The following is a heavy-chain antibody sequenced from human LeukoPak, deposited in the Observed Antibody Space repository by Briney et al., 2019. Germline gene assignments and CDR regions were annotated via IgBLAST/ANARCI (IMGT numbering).Heavy chain of an antibody. CDR3: ARAPRITIFGVVKNWFDP. CDR1: GGSISSSSYY. V-gene: IGHV4-39*07. CDR2: IYYSGST. D-gene: IGHD3-3*01. J-gene: IGHJ5*02. Sequence: PSETLSLTCTVSGGSISSSSYYWGWIRQPPGKGLEWIGSIYYSGSTYYNPSLKSRVTISVDTSKNQFSLKLSSVTAADTAVYYCARAPRITIFGVVKNWFDPWGQGTLVTVSS.